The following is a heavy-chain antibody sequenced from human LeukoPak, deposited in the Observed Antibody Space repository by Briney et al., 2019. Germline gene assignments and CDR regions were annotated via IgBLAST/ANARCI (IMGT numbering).Heavy chain of an antibody. CDR1: GYSISSGYY. J-gene: IGHJ5*02. CDR3: ARPGYSSSWYVGWFDP. V-gene: IGHV4-38-2*02. D-gene: IGHD6-13*01. CDR2: IYHSGST. Sequence: SETLSLTCTASGYSISSGYYWGWIRQPPGKGLEWIGSIYHSGSTYYNPSPKSRVTISVDTSKNQFSLKLSSVTAADTAVYYCARPGYSSSWYVGWFDPWGQGTLVTVSS.